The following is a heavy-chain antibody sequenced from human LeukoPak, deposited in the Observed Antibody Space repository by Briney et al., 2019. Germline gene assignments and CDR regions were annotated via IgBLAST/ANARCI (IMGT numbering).Heavy chain of an antibody. Sequence: ASVEVSCKASGDTFIRYGISWVRQAPGQGLEWMGWISTGNGNTNYGQKFQGRVTMTTDTSTGTAYMELRSLRSDDTAVYYCARELHTYYYDSSGYGDAFDIWGQGTMVTVSS. CDR2: ISTGNGNT. CDR1: GDTFIRYG. V-gene: IGHV1-18*01. CDR3: ARELHTYYYDSSGYGDAFDI. J-gene: IGHJ3*02. D-gene: IGHD3-22*01.